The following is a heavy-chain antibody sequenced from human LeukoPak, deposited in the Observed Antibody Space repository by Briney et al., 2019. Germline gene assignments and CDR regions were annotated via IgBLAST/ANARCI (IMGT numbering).Heavy chain of an antibody. Sequence: GASVKVSCKASGYIFTGYYMHWVRQAPGQGLEWMRWINPNSGGTNSAQKFQGRVTMTRDTSISTAYMELSRLTSDDTAVYYCARVPTTYCGGECYFDYWGQGTLVTVSS. J-gene: IGHJ4*02. D-gene: IGHD2-21*01. CDR3: ARVPTTYCGGECYFDY. CDR1: GYIFTGYY. V-gene: IGHV1-2*02. CDR2: INPNSGGT.